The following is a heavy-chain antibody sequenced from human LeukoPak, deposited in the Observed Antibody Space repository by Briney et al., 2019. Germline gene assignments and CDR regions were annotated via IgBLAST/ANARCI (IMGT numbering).Heavy chain of an antibody. CDR2: ISYDGSNK. CDR3: ARGRDYYDSSGYSGVFDY. J-gene: IGHJ4*02. V-gene: IGHV3-30*04. D-gene: IGHD3-22*01. CDR1: GFTFSSYA. Sequence: QTGGSLRLSCAASGFTFSSYAMHWVRQAPGKGLEWVAVISYDGSNKYYADSVKGRFTISRDNSKNTLYLQMNSLRAEDTAVYYCARGRDYYDSSGYSGVFDYWGQGTLVTVSS.